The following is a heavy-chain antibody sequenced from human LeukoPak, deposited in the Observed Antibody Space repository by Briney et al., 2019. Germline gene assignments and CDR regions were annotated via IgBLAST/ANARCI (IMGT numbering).Heavy chain of an antibody. CDR2: ISSSSSYI. CDR3: ARVAARGHLGDY. Sequence: GGSLRLSCAASGFTFSSNSMNWVRQAPGKGLEWVSSISSSSSYIYYADSVKGRFTISRDNAKNSLDLQMNSLRAEDTAVYYCARVAARGHLGDYWGQGTLVTVSS. D-gene: IGHD6-6*01. V-gene: IGHV3-21*01. J-gene: IGHJ4*02. CDR1: GFTFSSNS.